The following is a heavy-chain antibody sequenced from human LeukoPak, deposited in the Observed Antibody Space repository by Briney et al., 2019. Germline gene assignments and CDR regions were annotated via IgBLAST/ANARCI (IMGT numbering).Heavy chain of an antibody. D-gene: IGHD3-9*01. CDR1: GFTFSSYW. Sequence: GGSLRLSCAASGFTFSSYWMTWVRQAPGKGLEWVANIKQDGSEKYYVDSVKGRFTISRDNAKNSLYLQMNSLRAEDTAVYYCARDREPYYDILTGYYQLYNWFDPWGQGTLVTVSS. J-gene: IGHJ5*02. CDR3: ARDREPYYDILTGYYQLYNWFDP. V-gene: IGHV3-7*01. CDR2: IKQDGSEK.